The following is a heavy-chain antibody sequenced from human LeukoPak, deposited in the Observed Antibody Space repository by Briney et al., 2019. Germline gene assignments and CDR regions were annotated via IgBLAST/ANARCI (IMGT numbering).Heavy chain of an antibody. J-gene: IGHJ4*02. D-gene: IGHD6-6*01. CDR1: GGSISSGGYY. V-gene: IGHV4-30-2*01. CDR2: IYHSGST. CDR3: AREYSSSLLVDY. Sequence: PSETLSLTCTVSGGSISSGGYYWSWIRQPPGKGLEWIGYIYHSGSTYYNPSLKSRVTISVDRSKNQFSLKLSSVTAADTAVYYCAREYSSSLLVDYWGQGTLVTVSS.